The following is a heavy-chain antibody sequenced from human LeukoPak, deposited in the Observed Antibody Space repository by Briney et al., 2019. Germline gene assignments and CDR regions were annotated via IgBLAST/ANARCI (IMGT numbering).Heavy chain of an antibody. V-gene: IGHV1-8*01. D-gene: IGHD3-22*01. CDR1: GYTFTSYD. Sequence: AASVKVSCKASGYTFTSYDIIWVRQATGQGLEWMGWMNPNSGNTGYAQKFQGRVTMTRNTSISTAYMELSSLRSEDTAVYYCARGRGLYYYDSSGYGYWGQGTLVTVSS. J-gene: IGHJ4*02. CDR2: MNPNSGNT. CDR3: ARGRGLYYYDSSGYGY.